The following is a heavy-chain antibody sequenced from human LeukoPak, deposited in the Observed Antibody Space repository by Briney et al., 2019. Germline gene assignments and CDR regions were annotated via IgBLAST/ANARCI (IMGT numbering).Heavy chain of an antibody. D-gene: IGHD3-22*01. CDR2: INPSGDST. Sequence: ASVKVSCKASGGTFSSYAISWVRQAPGQGLEWMGIINPSGDSTNYAQKFQGRVTMTRDTSTSTVYMELSSLRSEDTAVYYCTRDDWGYYDSSGNNAFDIWGQGTLVTVSS. J-gene: IGHJ3*02. CDR1: GGTFSSYA. V-gene: IGHV1-46*01. CDR3: TRDDWGYYDSSGNNAFDI.